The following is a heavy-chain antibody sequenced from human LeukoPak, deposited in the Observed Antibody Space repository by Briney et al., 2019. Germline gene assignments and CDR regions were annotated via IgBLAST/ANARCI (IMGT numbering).Heavy chain of an antibody. D-gene: IGHD3-10*01. V-gene: IGHV4-34*01. J-gene: IGHJ4*02. CDR2: INHSGST. CDR1: GFAFSSFA. Sequence: GSLRLSCAASGFAFSSFAMHWVRQPPGKGLEWIGEINHSGSTNYNPSLKSRVTISVDTSKNQFSLKLSSVTAADTAVYYCARRSVRGVIRYWGQGTLVTVSS. CDR3: ARRSVRGVIRY.